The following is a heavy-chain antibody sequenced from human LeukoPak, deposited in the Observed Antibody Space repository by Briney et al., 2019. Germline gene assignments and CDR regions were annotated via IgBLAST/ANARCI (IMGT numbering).Heavy chain of an antibody. CDR2: LSSRSRYI. J-gene: IGHJ4*02. D-gene: IGHD2-2*01. CDR3: ARDLDCSSTSCRSDY. Sequence: GGSLRLSCAPSVFTFSNYAMTWVRQAPGTGLEWVSSLSSRSRYIYYADSLKGRFTISRDNAKNSLYLQMNSLRAEDTAVYYCARDLDCSSTSCRSDYWGQGTLVTVSS. CDR1: VFTFSNYA. V-gene: IGHV3-21*01.